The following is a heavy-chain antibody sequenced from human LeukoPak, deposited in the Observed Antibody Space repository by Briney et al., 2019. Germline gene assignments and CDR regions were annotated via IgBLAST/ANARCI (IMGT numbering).Heavy chain of an antibody. CDR1: GYTFTSYD. V-gene: IGHV1-8*03. CDR2: MNPNSGNT. J-gene: IGHJ6*03. Sequence: ASVKVSCKASGYTFTSYDINWVRQATGQGLEWMGWMNPNSGNTGYAQKFQGRVTITRNTSISTAYMELCSLRSEDTAVYYCARGRAAPSYYYYYYMDVWGKGTTVTVSS. CDR3: ARGRAAPSYYYYYYMDV. D-gene: IGHD6-6*01.